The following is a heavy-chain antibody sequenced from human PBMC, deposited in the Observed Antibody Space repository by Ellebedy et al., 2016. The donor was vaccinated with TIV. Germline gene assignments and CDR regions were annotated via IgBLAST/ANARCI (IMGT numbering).Heavy chain of an antibody. Sequence: GESLKISXAASGFTFSSYAMHWVRQAPGKGLEWVAVISYDGSNKYYADSVKGRFTISRDNSKNTLYLQMNSLRAEDTAVYYCARSNVWVGSVEAYWYFDLWGRGTLVTVSS. D-gene: IGHD1-1*01. CDR2: ISYDGSNK. V-gene: IGHV3-30-3*01. J-gene: IGHJ2*01. CDR3: ARSNVWVGSVEAYWYFDL. CDR1: GFTFSSYA.